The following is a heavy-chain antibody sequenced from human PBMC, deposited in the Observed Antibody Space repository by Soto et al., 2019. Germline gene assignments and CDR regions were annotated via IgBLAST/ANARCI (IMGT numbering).Heavy chain of an antibody. CDR3: ATEGDLYSGYSDH. CDR2: LTSGGGT. J-gene: IGHJ4*02. D-gene: IGHD5-12*01. Sequence: EVQLLESGGGLVQPGGSLRLSCEASGFILNSYGMSWVRQAPGKGLEWVSTLTSGGGTHYADSVKGRFTISRDNSENTLYLQINSLRAEDTAGYYCATEGDLYSGYSDHWGQGTLVTGSS. CDR1: GFILNSYG. V-gene: IGHV3-23*01.